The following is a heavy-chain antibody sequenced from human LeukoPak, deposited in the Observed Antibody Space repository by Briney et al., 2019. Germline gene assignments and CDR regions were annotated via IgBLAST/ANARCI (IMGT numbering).Heavy chain of an antibody. J-gene: IGHJ4*02. CDR2: INTNTGNP. V-gene: IGHV7-4-1*02. CDR1: GYTFTSYA. D-gene: IGHD1-7*01. Sequence: ASVKVSCKGSGYTFTSYAMNWVRQAPGQGLEWMGWINTNTGNPTYAQGFTGRFVFSLDTSVSTAYLQISSLKAEDTAVYYCARDGGYNWNYVGLVWGQGTLVTVSS. CDR3: ARDGGYNWNYVGLV.